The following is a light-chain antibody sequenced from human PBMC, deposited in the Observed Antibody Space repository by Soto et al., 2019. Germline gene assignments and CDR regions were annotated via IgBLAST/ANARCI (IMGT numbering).Light chain of an antibody. V-gene: IGKV3-15*01. Sequence: EIVMTQSPATLSVSPGERATLSCRASQSVSNNLAWYQQKFGQAPRLLIYGASTRATGIPARFSGSASGTEFTLTISSLQSKDFALYYCHHYYNWPPCTFGQRTKVEVK. J-gene: IGKJ1*01. CDR1: QSVSNN. CDR2: GAS. CDR3: HHYYNWPPCT.